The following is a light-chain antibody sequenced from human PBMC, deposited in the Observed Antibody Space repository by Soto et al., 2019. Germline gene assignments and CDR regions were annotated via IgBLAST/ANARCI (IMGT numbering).Light chain of an antibody. Sequence: EIVMTQSPATLSVSPGERATLSCRASQSVRSKLAWYQQKPGQAPRLLIYDASTRAPGVPARFSGSGSGTEFTLTISRLQSEVFADYSCQHYSNWPAFGQGTKVEIK. J-gene: IGKJ1*01. V-gene: IGKV3-15*01. CDR2: DAS. CDR1: QSVRSK. CDR3: QHYSNWPA.